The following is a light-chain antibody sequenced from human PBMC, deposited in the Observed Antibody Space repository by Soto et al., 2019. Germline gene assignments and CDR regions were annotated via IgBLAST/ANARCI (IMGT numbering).Light chain of an antibody. J-gene: IGLJ3*02. CDR1: ALPKHF. CDR3: QSADSDATSWV. CDR2: KDD. V-gene: IGLV3-25*02. Sequence: SYELTQPPSVSVSPGQTARISCSGDALPKHFAYWYQQKPGQAPVLVIFKDDERPSRVPQRFSGSSSGTTVTLTISEVQAEDEAVYYCQSADSDATSWVFGGGTKLTVL.